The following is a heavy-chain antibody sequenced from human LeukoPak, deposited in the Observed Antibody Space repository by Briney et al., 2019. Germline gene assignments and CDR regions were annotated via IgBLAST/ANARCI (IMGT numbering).Heavy chain of an antibody. CDR3: ARDLLARAAHRFDY. CDR2: IRYDGSNK. Sequence: PGGSLRLSCAASGFTFSSYGMHWVRQAPGKGLEWVAFIRYDGSNKYYADSVKGRFTISRDNSKNTLYLQMNSLRAEDTAVYYCARDLLARAAHRFDYWGQGTLVTVSS. J-gene: IGHJ4*02. D-gene: IGHD6-6*01. CDR1: GFTFSSYG. V-gene: IGHV3-30*02.